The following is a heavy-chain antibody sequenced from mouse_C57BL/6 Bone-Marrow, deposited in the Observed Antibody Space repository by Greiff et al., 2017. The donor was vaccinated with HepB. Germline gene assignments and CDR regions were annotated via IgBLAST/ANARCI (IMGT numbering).Heavy chain of an antibody. CDR3: ARGGSSPFDY. Sequence: QVQLKESGAELVKPGASVKLSCKASGYTFTSYWMQWVKQRPGQGLEWIGEIDPSDSYTNYNQKFKGKATLTVDTSSSTAYMQRSSLTSEDSAVYYCARGGSSPFDYWGQGTTLTVSS. CDR2: IDPSDSYT. J-gene: IGHJ2*01. CDR1: GYTFTSYW. V-gene: IGHV1-50*01. D-gene: IGHD1-1*01.